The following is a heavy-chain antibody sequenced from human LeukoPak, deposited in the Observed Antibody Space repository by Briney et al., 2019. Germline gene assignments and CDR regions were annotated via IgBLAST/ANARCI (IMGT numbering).Heavy chain of an antibody. Sequence: PGGSLRLSCAASGFTFDDYGMSWVRQAPGKGLEWVSGINWNGGSTGYADSVKGRFTISRDNAKNSLYLQMNSLRADDTALYYCARYDSSGYYYYYYYMDVWGKGTTVTVSS. CDR1: GFTFDDYG. V-gene: IGHV3-20*04. CDR3: ARYDSSGYYYYYYYMDV. D-gene: IGHD3-22*01. J-gene: IGHJ6*03. CDR2: INWNGGST.